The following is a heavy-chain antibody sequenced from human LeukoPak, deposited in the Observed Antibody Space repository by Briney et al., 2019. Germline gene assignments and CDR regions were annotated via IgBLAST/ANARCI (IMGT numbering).Heavy chain of an antibody. Sequence: GGSLRLSCAASGFTFSRYWMSWFRQAPGKGLEWVANIKEDGREGYYAGSVKGRFSISRDNAQNSVSLRMDSLRAEDTAVYYCARGHGCSSTSCYHIDHWGQGTLVTVSS. CDR1: GFTFSRYW. CDR2: IKEDGREG. D-gene: IGHD2-2*01. CDR3: ARGHGCSSTSCYHIDH. J-gene: IGHJ4*02. V-gene: IGHV3-7*04.